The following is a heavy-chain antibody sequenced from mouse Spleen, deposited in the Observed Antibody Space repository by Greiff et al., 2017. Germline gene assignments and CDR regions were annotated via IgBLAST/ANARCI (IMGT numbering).Heavy chain of an antibody. D-gene: IGHD1-1*01. CDR3: ARNYGSSYPFAY. Sequence: DVKLVESGGGLVKPGGSLKLSCAASGFTFSSYAMSWVRQTPEKRLEWVATISSGGSYTYYPDSVKGRFTISRDNAKNTLYLQMSSLRSEDTAMYYCARNYGSSYPFAYWGQGTLVTVSA. CDR2: ISSGGSYT. CDR1: GFTFSSYA. V-gene: IGHV5-9-1*01. J-gene: IGHJ3*01.